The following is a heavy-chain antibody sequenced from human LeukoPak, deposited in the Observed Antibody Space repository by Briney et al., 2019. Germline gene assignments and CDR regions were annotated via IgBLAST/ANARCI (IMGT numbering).Heavy chain of an antibody. CDR2: INHSGST. V-gene: IGHV4-34*01. J-gene: IGHJ4*02. CDR3: VFTDSSVDY. CDR1: GGSFNGYY. D-gene: IGHD3-22*01. Sequence: PSETLSLTCAVYGGSFNGYYWSWIRQPPGKGLEWIGEINHSGSTNYNPSLKSRVTISVDTSKNQFSLKLSSVTAADTAVYYCVFTDSSVDYWGQGTLVTVSS.